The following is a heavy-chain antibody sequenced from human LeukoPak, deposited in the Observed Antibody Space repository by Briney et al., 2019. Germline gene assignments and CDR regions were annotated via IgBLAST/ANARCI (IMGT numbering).Heavy chain of an antibody. Sequence: GRSLRLSCAAPGFTFDDYAMHWVRQAPGKGLEWVSGISWNSGSIGYADSVKGRFTISRDNAKNSLYLQMNSLRAEDTAVYYCARDPYYYDSSGYYTRWGQGTLVTVSS. CDR2: ISWNSGSI. V-gene: IGHV3-9*01. CDR3: ARDPYYYDSSGYYTR. D-gene: IGHD3-22*01. CDR1: GFTFDDYA. J-gene: IGHJ4*02.